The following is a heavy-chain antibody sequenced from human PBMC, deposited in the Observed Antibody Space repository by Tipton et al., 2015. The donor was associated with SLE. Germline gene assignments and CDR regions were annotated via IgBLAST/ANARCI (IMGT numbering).Heavy chain of an antibody. J-gene: IGHJ4*02. D-gene: IGHD3-9*01. CDR3: ARDRGRDYDTLTGYRRH. V-gene: IGHV3-30*04. CDR2: TSYDETVK. Sequence: SLRLSCAASGFSFSNYAMSWVRQAPGKGLERVAVTSYDETVKYYADSVKGRFTISRDNSKNTLYLQMNSLRAEDTAVYYCARDRGRDYDTLTGYRRHWGQGTLVAASS. CDR1: GFSFSNYA.